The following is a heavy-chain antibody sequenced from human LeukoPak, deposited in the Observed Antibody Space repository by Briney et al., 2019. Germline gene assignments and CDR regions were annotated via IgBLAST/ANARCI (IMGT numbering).Heavy chain of an antibody. CDR1: GFTFSSYA. Sequence: GGSLRLSCAASGFTFSSYAMHWVRQAPGTGLEWVAVISYDGSNKYYADSVKGRFTISRDNSKNTLYLQMNSLRDEDTAVYYCARAPPYCSGGSCYLDYWGQGTLVTVSS. J-gene: IGHJ4*02. CDR3: ARAPPYCSGGSCYLDY. CDR2: ISYDGSNK. D-gene: IGHD2-15*01. V-gene: IGHV3-30-3*01.